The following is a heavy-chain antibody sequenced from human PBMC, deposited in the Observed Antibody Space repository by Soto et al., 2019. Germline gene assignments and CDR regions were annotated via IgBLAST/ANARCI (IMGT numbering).Heavy chain of an antibody. Sequence: EVQLLESGGNLVQPGGSLRLSCPGSGFPFSTYAVSWVRQTPGKGLERVSAISPTAGSTYYAASVRGRFTISRDNSKNTVFLQMSGLRAEDTAIYYCAKAKRGILPTTTGGLDYWGQGTVLSVSS. CDR2: ISPTAGST. CDR1: GFPFSTYA. V-gene: IGHV3-23*01. CDR3: AKAKRGILPTTTGGLDY. D-gene: IGHD4-4*01. J-gene: IGHJ4*02.